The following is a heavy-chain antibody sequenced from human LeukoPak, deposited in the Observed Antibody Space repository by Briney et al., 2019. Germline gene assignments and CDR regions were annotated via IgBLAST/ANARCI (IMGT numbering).Heavy chain of an antibody. J-gene: IGHJ4*02. Sequence: SETLSLTCAVYGGSFSGYYWSWIRQPPGKGLEWIGEINHSGSTNYNPSLKSRVTISVDTSKNQFSLKLSSVTAADTAVYYCARGDYDYVWGSLFDYWGQGTLVTVSS. V-gene: IGHV4-34*01. CDR2: INHSGST. CDR3: ARGDYDYVWGSLFDY. CDR1: GGSFSGYY. D-gene: IGHD3-16*01.